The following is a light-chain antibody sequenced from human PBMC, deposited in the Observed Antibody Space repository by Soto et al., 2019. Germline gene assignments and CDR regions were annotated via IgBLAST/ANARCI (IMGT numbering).Light chain of an antibody. V-gene: IGLV3-21*04. CDR2: SDR. Sequence: SYELTQPPSVSVAPGQTARIACEGYNIGSKSVHWYLQSPGQAPVLVIYSDRARPSGIPERFSASNSGNTATLTISGVEAGDEADYYCQVWDGRTNHFVFGTGTKLTVL. CDR1: NIGSKS. CDR3: QVWDGRTNHFV. J-gene: IGLJ1*01.